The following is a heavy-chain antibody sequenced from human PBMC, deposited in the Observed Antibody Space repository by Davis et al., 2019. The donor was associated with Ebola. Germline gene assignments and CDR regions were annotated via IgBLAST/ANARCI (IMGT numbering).Heavy chain of an antibody. Sequence: GESLKISCAASGFTFSSYAMGWVRQAPGKGLEWVSAISGYGRDTYYADSVKGRFTISRDNSKNTLYLQMNSLRADDTAIYYCTKDLEGATIHWGQGTLVTVSS. CDR3: TKDLEGATIH. V-gene: IGHV3-23*01. D-gene: IGHD1-26*01. J-gene: IGHJ4*02. CDR1: GFTFSSYA. CDR2: ISGYGRDT.